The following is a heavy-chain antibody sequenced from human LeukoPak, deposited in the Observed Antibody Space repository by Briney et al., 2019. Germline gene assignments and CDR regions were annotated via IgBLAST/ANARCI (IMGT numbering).Heavy chain of an antibody. CDR2: ISSSSSYI. CDR1: EFTFSSYS. Sequence: PGGSLRLSCAASEFTFSSYSMNWVRQAPGKGLEWVSSISSSSSYIYYADSVKGRFTISRDNAKNSLYLQMNSLRAEDTAVYYCARGYCSGGSCYRADYWGQGTLVTVSS. D-gene: IGHD2-15*01. CDR3: ARGYCSGGSCYRADY. V-gene: IGHV3-21*01. J-gene: IGHJ4*02.